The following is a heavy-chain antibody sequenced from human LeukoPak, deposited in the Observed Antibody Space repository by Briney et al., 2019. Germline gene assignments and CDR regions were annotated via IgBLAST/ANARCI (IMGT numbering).Heavy chain of an antibody. D-gene: IGHD2-8*01. J-gene: IGHJ5*02. CDR1: GYTFTGYY. CDR3: ARDKGYCTNGVCLGSNWFDP. CDR2: INPNSGGT. V-gene: IGHV1-2*02. Sequence: ASVKVSCKASGYTFTGYYMHWVRQAPGQGLEWMGWINPNSGGTNYAQKFQGRVTMTRDTSISTAYMELSRLRSDDTAVYYCARDKGYCTNGVCLGSNWFDPWGQGTLVTVSS.